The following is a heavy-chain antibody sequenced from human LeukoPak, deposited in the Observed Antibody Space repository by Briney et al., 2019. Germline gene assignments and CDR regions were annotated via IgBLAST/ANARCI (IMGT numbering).Heavy chain of an antibody. D-gene: IGHD6-13*01. V-gene: IGHV4-61*01. J-gene: IGHJ6*03. CDR3: ARGQLVPPYYYYYMDV. CDR2: IYYSGST. Sequence: SETLSLTCSVSGGSISSSNYYWSWIRQPPGKGLEWIGYIYYSGSTNYNPSLKSRVTISVDTSKNQFSLKLSSVTAADTAVYYCARGQLVPPYYYYYMDVWGKGTTVTISS. CDR1: GGSISSSNYY.